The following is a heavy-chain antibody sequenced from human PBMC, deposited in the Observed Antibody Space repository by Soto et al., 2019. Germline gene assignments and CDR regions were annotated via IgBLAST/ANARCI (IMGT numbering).Heavy chain of an antibody. CDR1: GFTFSSYG. V-gene: IGHV3-30*18. J-gene: IGHJ6*02. CDR3: AKYLGMYFAFWGGYYLYYGMDV. CDR2: ISYDGSNK. D-gene: IGHD3-3*01. Sequence: QVQLVESGGGVVQPGRSLRLSCAASGFTFSSYGMHWVRQAPGNGLEWVAVISYDGSNKYYADSVKGLFTISRDNSKNALYLQMDRLSAQDTALYYCAKYLGMYFAFWGGYYLYYGMDVWGEGTTVTLSS.